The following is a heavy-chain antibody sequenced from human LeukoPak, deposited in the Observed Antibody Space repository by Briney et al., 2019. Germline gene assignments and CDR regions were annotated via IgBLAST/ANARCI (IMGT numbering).Heavy chain of an antibody. D-gene: IGHD1-26*01. V-gene: IGHV3-15*01. CDR3: TTNDIVGTTNDAFDF. J-gene: IGHJ3*01. CDR2: IKSKTDGGTI. Sequence: GGSLRLSCAASGFTFSSYWMSWVRQAPGKGLAWVGRIKSKTDGGTIDYSAPVKGRFTISRDDSKTTVYLQMNSLETEDTAMYYCTTNDIVGTTNDAFDFWGQGTMVTVSS. CDR1: GFTFSSYW.